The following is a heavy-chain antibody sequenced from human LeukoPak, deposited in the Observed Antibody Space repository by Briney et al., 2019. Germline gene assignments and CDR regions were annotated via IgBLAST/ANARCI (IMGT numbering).Heavy chain of an antibody. V-gene: IGHV1-69*05. D-gene: IGHD6-13*01. J-gene: IGHJ4*02. CDR2: IIPIFGTA. CDR3: AREKDGSSSLYYLDY. Sequence: ASVKVSCKASGGTFSSYAISWVRQAPGQGLEWMGRIIPIFGTANYAQKFQGRVTITTDESTSTAYMELSSLRSEDTAVYYCAREKDGSSSLYYLDYWGQGTLVTVSS. CDR1: GGTFSSYA.